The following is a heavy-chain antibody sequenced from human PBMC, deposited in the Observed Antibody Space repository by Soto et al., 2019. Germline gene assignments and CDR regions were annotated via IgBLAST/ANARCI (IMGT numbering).Heavy chain of an antibody. CDR2: IYTSGST. J-gene: IGHJ6*02. V-gene: IGHV4-4*07. D-gene: IGHD6-13*01. CDR1: GGSISSYY. Sequence: SETLSLTCTVSGGSISSYYWSWIRQPARKGLEWIGRIYTSGSTNYNPSLKSRVTMSVDTSKNQFSLKLSSVTAADTAVYYCARDSRVAAAGTPGPPLYYYYGMDVWGQGTTVTVSS. CDR3: ARDSRVAAAGTPGPPLYYYYGMDV.